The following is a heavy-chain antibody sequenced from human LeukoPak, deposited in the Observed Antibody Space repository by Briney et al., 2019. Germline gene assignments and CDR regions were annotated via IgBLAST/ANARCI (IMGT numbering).Heavy chain of an antibody. CDR2: IDDSGNT. CDR3: ARSDYHNSGSHTVFDAFDI. J-gene: IGHJ3*02. CDR1: GGSISRYY. D-gene: IGHD3-10*01. Sequence: SETLSLTCTVSGGSISRYYWSWIRRPPGKGLEWIGYIDDSGNTNYNPSLKRQVTISVDKSKNQFSLKLSFVTAADTAMYYCARSDYHNSGSHTVFDAFDIWGQGTRVTVSS. V-gene: IGHV4-59*01.